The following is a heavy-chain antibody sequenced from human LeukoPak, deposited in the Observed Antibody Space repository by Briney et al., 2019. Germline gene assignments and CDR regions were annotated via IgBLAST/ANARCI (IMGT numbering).Heavy chain of an antibody. CDR2: ISYDGSNK. Sequence: GGSLRLSCAASGFTFSSYAMRWVRQAPGKGLEWVAVISYDGSNKYYADSVKGRFTISRDNSKNTLYLQMNSLRAEDTAVYYCARNGFMITFGGVIVKQWPYYFDYWGQGTLVTVSS. V-gene: IGHV3-30-3*01. J-gene: IGHJ4*02. CDR3: ARNGFMITFGGVIVKQWPYYFDY. CDR1: GFTFSSYA. D-gene: IGHD3-16*02.